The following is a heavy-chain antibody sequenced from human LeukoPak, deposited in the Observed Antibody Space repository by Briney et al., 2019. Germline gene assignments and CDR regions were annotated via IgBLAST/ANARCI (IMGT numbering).Heavy chain of an antibody. V-gene: IGHV4-34*01. J-gene: IGHJ4*03. D-gene: IGHD2-2*01. CDR3: AGQDIVVVPAVFDY. CDR1: GGSFSGYY. CDR2: INHSGST. Sequence: PSETLSLTCAVYGGSFSGYYWSWIRQPPGKGLEWIGEINHSGSTNYNPSLKSRVTISVDTSKNQFSLKLSSVTAADTAVYYCAGQDIVVVPAVFDYWGQGTTVTVSS.